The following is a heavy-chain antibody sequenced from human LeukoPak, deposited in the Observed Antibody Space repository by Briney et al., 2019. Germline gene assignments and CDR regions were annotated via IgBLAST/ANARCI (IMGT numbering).Heavy chain of an antibody. J-gene: IGHJ4*02. CDR1: GFASSSYA. V-gene: IGHV3-23*01. Sequence: GGSLRLSCAASGFASSSYAMSWVRQAPGKGLEWVSGISGSGDNTYYADSVKGRFTISRDNSKNTLYVQVNSLGTEDTAAYYCAKGSYYDSSGSFYFDYWGQGTLVTVSS. CDR3: AKGSYYDSSGSFYFDY. CDR2: ISGSGDNT. D-gene: IGHD3-22*01.